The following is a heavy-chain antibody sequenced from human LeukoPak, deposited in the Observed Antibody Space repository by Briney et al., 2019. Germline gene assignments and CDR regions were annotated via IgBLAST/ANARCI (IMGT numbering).Heavy chain of an antibody. V-gene: IGHV3-64D*09. CDR1: GFTFHNYA. J-gene: IGHJ6*02. CDR3: VKNSVALNAYYYYYAMDV. D-gene: IGHD5-18*01. Sequence: GGSLRLSCSGSGFTFHNYAMHWVRQAPGRGLEYVSAISSDGDGTYYADSVKDRFTIYRDNSKYTLSLQMSSLRDEDTAVYYCVKNSVALNAYYYYYAMDVWGQGTTVTVSS. CDR2: ISSDGDGT.